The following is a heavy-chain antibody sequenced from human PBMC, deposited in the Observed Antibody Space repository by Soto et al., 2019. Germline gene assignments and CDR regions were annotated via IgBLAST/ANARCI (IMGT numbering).Heavy chain of an antibody. CDR1: GFTFSSYG. Sequence: GGSLRLSCAASGFTFSSYGMQWVRQAPGKGLEWVAVIWYDGSNKYYADSVKGRFTISRDNSKNTLYLQMNSLRAVDTAVFYCAIDLTFISGWYGGKVLYYGMDVWGQGTTVTVSS. D-gene: IGHD6-19*01. V-gene: IGHV3-33*01. CDR3: AIDLTFISGWYGGKVLYYGMDV. J-gene: IGHJ6*02. CDR2: IWYDGSNK.